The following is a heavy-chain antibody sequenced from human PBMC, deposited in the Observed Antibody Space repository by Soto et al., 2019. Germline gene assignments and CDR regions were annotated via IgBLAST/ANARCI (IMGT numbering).Heavy chain of an antibody. CDR3: ARDGFLEWLGWNYRDYMDV. CDR1: GFTFSSYG. Sequence: QVQLVESGGGVVQPGRSLRLSCAASGFTFSSYGMHWVRQAPGKGLEWVAVIWYDGSNKYYADSVKGRFTISRDNSKNTLYLQMNSLRAEDTAVYYWARDGFLEWLGWNYRDYMDVWGKGTTVTVSS. CDR2: IWYDGSNK. V-gene: IGHV3-33*01. D-gene: IGHD3-3*01. J-gene: IGHJ6*03.